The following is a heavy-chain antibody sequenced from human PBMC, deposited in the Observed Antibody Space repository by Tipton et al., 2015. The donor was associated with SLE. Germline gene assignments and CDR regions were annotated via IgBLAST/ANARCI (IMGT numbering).Heavy chain of an antibody. CDR3: TSADSSSWYYFDD. Sequence: QLVQSGAEVKKTGESLKISCKGSGYSFTSYWIGWVRQMPGKGLEWMGIIYPGDSDNGYSPSFQGQVTISADKSISTAYLQWSGLKASDTAMYYCTSADSSSWYYFDDWGQGTLVTVSS. J-gene: IGHJ4*02. D-gene: IGHD6-13*01. CDR1: GYSFTSYW. CDR2: IYPGDSDN. V-gene: IGHV5-51*03.